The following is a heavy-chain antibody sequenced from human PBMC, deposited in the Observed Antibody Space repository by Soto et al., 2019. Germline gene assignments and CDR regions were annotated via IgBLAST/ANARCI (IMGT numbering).Heavy chain of an antibody. CDR1: GYTFTSYG. Sequence: ASVKVSCKASGYTFTSYGISWVRQAPGQGLEGMGWISAYNGNTNYAQKLQGRVTMTTDTSTSTAYMELRSLRSDETAVYYCARDSSSSRTQWTQTSHYYYGIDVWVQGTTVTVYS. V-gene: IGHV1-18*01. D-gene: IGHD6-6*01. CDR3: ARDSSSSRTQWTQTSHYYYGIDV. CDR2: ISAYNGNT. J-gene: IGHJ6*02.